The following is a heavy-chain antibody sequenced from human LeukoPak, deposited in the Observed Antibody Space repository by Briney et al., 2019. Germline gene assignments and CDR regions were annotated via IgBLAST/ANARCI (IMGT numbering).Heavy chain of an antibody. D-gene: IGHD3-9*01. CDR3: ARQSADFLTDYAKNWFDP. CDR1: GGSISSNY. V-gene: IGHV4-59*01. CDR2: IYYSGST. Sequence: SETLSLTCTVSGGSISSNYWSWIRQPPGKGLEWIGYIYYSGSTNYNPSLKSRVTISVDTAKNQVSLNLTSVTAADTAVYYCARQSADFLTDYAKNWFDPWGQGTLVTVSS. J-gene: IGHJ5*02.